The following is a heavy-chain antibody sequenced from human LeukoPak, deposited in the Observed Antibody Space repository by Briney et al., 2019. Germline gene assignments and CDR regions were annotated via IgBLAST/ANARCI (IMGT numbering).Heavy chain of an antibody. CDR3: ARAPYDSSASYFDY. Sequence: GGSLRLSCAASGFTFSSYWMNWARQAPGKGLEWVAVIWYDGSNKYYADSVKGRFTISRDNSKSTLYLQMNSLRAEDTAVYYCARAPYDSSASYFDYWGQGTLVTVSS. CDR1: GFTFSSYW. D-gene: IGHD3-22*01. J-gene: IGHJ4*02. CDR2: IWYDGSNK. V-gene: IGHV3-33*08.